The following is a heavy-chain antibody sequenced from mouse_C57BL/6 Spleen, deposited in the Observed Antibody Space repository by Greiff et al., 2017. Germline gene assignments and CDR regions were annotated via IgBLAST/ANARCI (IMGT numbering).Heavy chain of an antibody. CDR3: ARSPDYYGSSYGYFDY. Sequence: VQLQQPGAELVKPGASVKMSCKASGYTFTSYWITWVKQRPGQGLEWIGDIYPGSGSTNYNEKFKSKATLTVDTSSSTAYMQLSSLTSEDSAVYYGARSPDYYGSSYGYFDYWGQGTTLTVSS. CDR2: IYPGSGST. CDR1: GYTFTSYW. V-gene: IGHV1-55*01. J-gene: IGHJ2*01. D-gene: IGHD1-1*01.